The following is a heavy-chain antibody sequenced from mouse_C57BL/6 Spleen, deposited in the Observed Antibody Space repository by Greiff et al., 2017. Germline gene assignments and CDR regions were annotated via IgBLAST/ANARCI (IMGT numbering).Heavy chain of an antibody. CDR2: IHPSDSDT. Sequence: QVQLQQPGAELVKPGASVKVSCKASGYTFTSYWMHWVKQRPGQGLEWIGRIHPSDSDTNYNQKFKGKATLTVDKSSSTAYMQRSSLTSEDSAVYYGAFPKKLYGSSPGYFDYWGQGTTLTVSS. V-gene: IGHV1-74*01. D-gene: IGHD1-1*01. J-gene: IGHJ2*01. CDR3: AFPKKLYGSSPGYFDY. CDR1: GYTFTSYW.